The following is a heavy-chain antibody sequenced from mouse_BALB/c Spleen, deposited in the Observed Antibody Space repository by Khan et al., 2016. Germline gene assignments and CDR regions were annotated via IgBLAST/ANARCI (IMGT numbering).Heavy chain of an antibody. D-gene: IGHD2-1*01. J-gene: IGHJ4*01. Sequence: QVQLQQPGPELVRPGVSVKIACKGSGYTFTDYAMHWVKQSHAKSLEWIGVISTYSGNTNYNQKLKGKATMTVDKSSSTAYMELARLTSEYSAIYYCARSHGNYYYYAMDYWGQGTSVTVSS. CDR2: ISTYSGNT. V-gene: IGHV1S137*01. CDR3: ARSHGNYYYYAMDY. CDR1: GYTFTDYA.